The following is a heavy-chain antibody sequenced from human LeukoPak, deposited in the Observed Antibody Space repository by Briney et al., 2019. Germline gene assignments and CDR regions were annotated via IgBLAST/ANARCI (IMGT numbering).Heavy chain of an antibody. J-gene: IGHJ4*02. CDR1: GFTFSSYA. CDR3: AKSFAGINTPFDY. D-gene: IGHD2-15*01. CDR2: LSDSGGST. V-gene: IGHV3-23*01. Sequence: SGGSLRLSSAASGFTFSSYAMSWVRQAPGKGLEWVSSLSDSGGSTYYADSVKGRFTISRDNSKNTLYLQMNSLRAEDTAVYYCAKSFAGINTPFDYWGQGTLVTVSS.